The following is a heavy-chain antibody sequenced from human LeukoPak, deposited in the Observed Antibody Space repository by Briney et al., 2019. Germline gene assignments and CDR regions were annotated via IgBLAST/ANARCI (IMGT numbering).Heavy chain of an antibody. V-gene: IGHV5-51*01. CDR2: IYPGDSDT. J-gene: IGHJ4*02. Sequence: GESLKISCKGSGYSFTSYWIGWVRQMPGKGLGWMGIIYPGDSDTRYSPSFQGQVTISADKSISTAYLQWSSLKASDTAMYYCARSSIAAAGPLDYWGQGTLVTVSS. D-gene: IGHD6-13*01. CDR1: GYSFTSYW. CDR3: ARSSIAAAGPLDY.